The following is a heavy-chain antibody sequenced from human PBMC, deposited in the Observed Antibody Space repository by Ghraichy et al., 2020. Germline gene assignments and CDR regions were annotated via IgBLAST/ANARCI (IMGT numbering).Heavy chain of an antibody. CDR3: ARGYWYFDL. V-gene: IGHV3-48*02. J-gene: IGHJ2*01. Sequence: GGSLRLSCAASGFSFRSYGMNWVRQAPGKGLECVSYISNSDSTIYYADSVRGRFTISRDNAKNSLFLQMNGLRDEDTAVYYCARGYWYFDLWGRGTLVTVSS. CDR1: GFSFRSYG. CDR2: ISNSDSTI.